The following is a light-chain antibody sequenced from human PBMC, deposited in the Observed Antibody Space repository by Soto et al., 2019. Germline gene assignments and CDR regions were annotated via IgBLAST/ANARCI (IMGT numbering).Light chain of an antibody. CDR3: QQYHSYWT. V-gene: IGKV1-5*02. J-gene: IGKJ1*01. CDR2: DAS. Sequence: DIQMTQSPSTLSASLGGRVTIICRASQNIRSRLAWYQQKPGKAPKLLIYDASSLESGVPQRFSGSGSGTEFTLTISSLQTDDFSTYYCQQYHSYWTFGQGTKVDIK. CDR1: QNIRSR.